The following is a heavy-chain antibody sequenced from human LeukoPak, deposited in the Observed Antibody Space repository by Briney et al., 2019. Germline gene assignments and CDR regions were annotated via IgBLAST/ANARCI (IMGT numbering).Heavy chain of an antibody. CDR2: ISSSGGTT. V-gene: IGHV3-23*01. CDR1: GFTFSSYA. CDR3: AKEDPGATFDY. D-gene: IGHD1-26*01. Sequence: GGSLRLSRAASGFTFSSYAMNWVRQAPGKGLEWVSGISSSGGTTYYADSVKGRFTISRDNSKNTLYLQMNSLRGEDTAVYYCAKEDPGATFDYWGQGTLVTVSS. J-gene: IGHJ4*02.